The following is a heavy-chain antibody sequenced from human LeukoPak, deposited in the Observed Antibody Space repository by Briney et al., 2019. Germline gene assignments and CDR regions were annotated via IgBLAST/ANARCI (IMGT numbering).Heavy chain of an antibody. D-gene: IGHD1-1*01. V-gene: IGHV3-30*18. CDR1: GFTFNNYG. CDR3: AKGPLRGTTAAIDY. Sequence: GGSLRLSCAASGFTFNNYGMHWVRQAPGKGLEWVAVISYDGRNKHYPDSVKGRFTISRDISTDTLWLQMDSLRTEDTAVYYCAKGPLRGTTAAIDYWGQGTLVTVSS. J-gene: IGHJ4*02. CDR2: ISYDGRNK.